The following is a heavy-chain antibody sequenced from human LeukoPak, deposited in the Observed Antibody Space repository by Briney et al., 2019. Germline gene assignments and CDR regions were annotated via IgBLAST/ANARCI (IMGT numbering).Heavy chain of an antibody. Sequence: SETLSLTCTVSGCSISSSSYYWGWIRQPPGKGLEWIMSIYYSGSTYYNPSLKSRVTISVDTYKNHFSLKQSSGIGADTAVDYCARNNHRGSGWYTAGDYWGQGTLVTVSS. CDR3: ARNNHRGSGWYTAGDY. D-gene: IGHD6-19*01. CDR1: GCSISSSSYY. V-gene: IGHV4-39*02. J-gene: IGHJ4*02. CDR2: IYYSGST.